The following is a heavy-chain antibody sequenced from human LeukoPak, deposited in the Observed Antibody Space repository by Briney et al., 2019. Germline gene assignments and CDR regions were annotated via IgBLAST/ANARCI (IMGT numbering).Heavy chain of an antibody. CDR2: INHSGST. CDR1: GGSFSGYY. D-gene: IGHD1-1*01. V-gene: IGHV4-34*01. Sequence: SETLSLTCAVSGGSFSGYYWSWIRQPPGKGLEWIGEINHSGSTNYNPSLKSRVTISVDTSKNQFSLKLSSVTAADTAVYYCARLPWDDAPEENFDYWGQGTLVTVSS. CDR3: ARLPWDDAPEENFDY. J-gene: IGHJ4*02.